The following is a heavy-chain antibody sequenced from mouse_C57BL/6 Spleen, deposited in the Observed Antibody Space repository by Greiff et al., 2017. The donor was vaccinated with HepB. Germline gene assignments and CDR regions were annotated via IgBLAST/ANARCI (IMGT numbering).Heavy chain of an antibody. CDR1: GYSFTDYN. J-gene: IGHJ4*01. CDR3: SIPHYGSSHPYAMHY. V-gene: IGHV1-39*01. Sequence: VQLQQSGPELVKPGASVKISCKASGYSFTDYNMNWVKQSNGKSLEWIGVINPNYGTTRYNQKFKGKATLTVDQSSSTAYMQLNSLTSEDSAVYFCSIPHYGSSHPYAMHYWAQRTSVTDSS. CDR2: INPNYGTT. D-gene: IGHD1-1*01.